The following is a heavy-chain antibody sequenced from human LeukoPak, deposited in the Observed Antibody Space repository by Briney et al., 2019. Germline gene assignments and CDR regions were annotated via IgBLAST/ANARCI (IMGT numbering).Heavy chain of an antibody. J-gene: IGHJ6*02. V-gene: IGHV4-59*12. D-gene: IGHD3-10*01. CDR2: IYYSGTT. CDR3: ARDQHMVRGVIPYGMDV. Sequence: SETLSLTCIVSGDSISSYYWSWIRQPPGKGLEWIGCIYYSGTTKYNPSLKSRVTISVDASKNQFSLKLSSVTAADTAVYYCARDQHMVRGVIPYGMDVWGQGTTVTVSS. CDR1: GDSISSYY.